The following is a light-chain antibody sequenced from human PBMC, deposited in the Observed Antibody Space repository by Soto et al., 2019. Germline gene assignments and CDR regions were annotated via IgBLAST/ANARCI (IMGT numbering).Light chain of an antibody. Sequence: EIVMTQSPASLSVSPGETATLSCRASQSISNSLAWYQQKPGQAPSLLIYGASTRATGIPARFSGSGSGTEFTLTISSLQSEDFAVYYCQQYNNWPRTFGQGTKVEIK. V-gene: IGKV3-15*01. J-gene: IGKJ1*01. CDR1: QSISNS. CDR2: GAS. CDR3: QQYNNWPRT.